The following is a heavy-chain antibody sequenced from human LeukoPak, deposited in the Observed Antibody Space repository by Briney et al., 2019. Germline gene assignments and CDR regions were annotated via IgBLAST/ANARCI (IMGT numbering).Heavy chain of an antibody. J-gene: IGHJ4*02. CDR3: AKDLVLRRGYSYGYFDY. CDR1: GFTVSSNY. Sequence: GGSLRLSCAASGFTVSSNYMSWVRQAPGKGLEWVSVIYSGGSTYYADSVKGRFTISRDNSKNTLYLQMNSLRAEDTAVYYCAKDLVLRRGYSYGYFDYWGQGTLVTVSS. D-gene: IGHD5-18*01. CDR2: IYSGGST. V-gene: IGHV3-66*01.